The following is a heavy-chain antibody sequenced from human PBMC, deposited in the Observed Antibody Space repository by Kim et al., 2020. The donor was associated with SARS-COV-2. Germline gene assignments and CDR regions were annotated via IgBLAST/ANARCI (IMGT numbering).Heavy chain of an antibody. CDR1: GYSFTSHE. CDR2: MNPHNGDT. J-gene: IGHJ5*02. D-gene: IGHD6-19*01. V-gene: IGHV1-8*01. CDR3: ARDSRDWPLVGFDP. Sequence: ASVKVSCKASGYSFTSHEINWVRQAPGQGLEWIGWMNPHNGDTGFAQKFQGRVTMTRDPSRGTAYMELSSLRSDDTAVYYCARDSRDWPLVGFDPWGQGT.